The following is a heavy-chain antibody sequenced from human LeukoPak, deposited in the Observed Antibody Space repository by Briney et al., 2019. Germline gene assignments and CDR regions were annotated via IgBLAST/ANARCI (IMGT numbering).Heavy chain of an antibody. J-gene: IGHJ3*02. CDR2: INPSGGST. V-gene: IGHV1-46*01. CDR1: GYTFTSYY. D-gene: IGHD2-15*01. Sequence: ASVKVSCKASGYTFTSYYMHWVRQAPGQGLEWMGIINPSGGSTSYAQKFQGRVTMTRDTSISTAYMDLTRLRYDDTAVYFCARYLAAPYDAFDIWGQGTMVTVSS. CDR3: ARYLAAPYDAFDI.